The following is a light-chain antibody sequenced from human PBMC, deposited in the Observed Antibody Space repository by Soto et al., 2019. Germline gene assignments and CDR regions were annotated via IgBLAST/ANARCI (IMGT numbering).Light chain of an antibody. CDR3: QQYGSSLWT. CDR1: QSVSRTY. CDR2: GAS. Sequence: EIVLTQSPGTLSLSPGERATLSCRASQSVSRTYLAWYQQKPGQAPRLLIYGASSRATAIPDRFSGSGSGTDFTLTINRLEPEDFAVYYCQQYGSSLWTFGPGTKVEIK. J-gene: IGKJ1*01. V-gene: IGKV3-20*01.